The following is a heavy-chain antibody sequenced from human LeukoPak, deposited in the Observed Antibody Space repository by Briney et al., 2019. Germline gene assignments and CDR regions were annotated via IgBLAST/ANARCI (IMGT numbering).Heavy chain of an antibody. J-gene: IGHJ6*03. CDR3: ARADVVVVVAATTNYYYYMDV. V-gene: IGHV1-8*02. CDR2: MNPNSGNT. CDR1: GYTFTGYY. D-gene: IGHD2-15*01. Sequence: ASVKVSCKASGYTFTGYYMHWVRQATGQGLEWMGWMNPNSGNTGYAQKFQGRVTMTRNTSISTAYMELSSLRSEDTAVYYCARADVVVVVAATTNYYYYMDVWGKGTTVTISS.